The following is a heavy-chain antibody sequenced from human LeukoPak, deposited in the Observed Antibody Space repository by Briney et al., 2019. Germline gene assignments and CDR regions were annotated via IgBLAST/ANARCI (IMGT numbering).Heavy chain of an antibody. J-gene: IGHJ4*02. V-gene: IGHV1-18*01. CDR3: ARVGAYGSGSYLYFDY. D-gene: IGHD3-10*01. Sequence: GASVKVSCKASGYTFTSYGISWVRQAPGQGLEWMGWISAYNGNTNYAQKLQGRVTMTTDTSTSTAHMELRSLRSDDTAVYYCARVGAYGSGSYLYFDYWGQGTLVTVSS. CDR2: ISAYNGNT. CDR1: GYTFTSYG.